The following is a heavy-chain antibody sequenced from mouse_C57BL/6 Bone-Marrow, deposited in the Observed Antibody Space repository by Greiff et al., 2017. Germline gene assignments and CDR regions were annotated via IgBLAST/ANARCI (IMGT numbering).Heavy chain of an antibody. CDR1: GYTFTSYW. CDR3: ARLGSYTWFAY. Sequence: QVQLQQPGAELVKPGASVKMSCKASGYTFTSYWITWVKQRPGQGLEWIGDIYPGSGSTNYNEKFKSNATLTVETSSSTAYMQLIILTSEDSAVYYCARLGSYTWFAYWGQGTLVTVSA. CDR2: IYPGSGST. D-gene: IGHD2-10*01. J-gene: IGHJ3*01. V-gene: IGHV1-55*01.